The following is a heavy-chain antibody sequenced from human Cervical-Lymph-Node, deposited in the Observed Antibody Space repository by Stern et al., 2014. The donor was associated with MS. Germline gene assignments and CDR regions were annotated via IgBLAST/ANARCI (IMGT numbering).Heavy chain of an antibody. D-gene: IGHD2-15*01. J-gene: IGHJ3*02. CDR2: IYYSGST. CDR3: ARQYCSGGKCFDAFDI. Sequence: QVQLQESGPGLVKPSETLSLTCIVSGGSVSRGSYYWSWIRPPPGKGLEWIGYIYYSGSTNYNPSLNSRVTMSVDTSKIQFSLMLSSVTAADTAVYYCARQYCSGGKCFDAFDIWGQGTKVTVSS. CDR1: GGSVSRGSYY. V-gene: IGHV4-61*01.